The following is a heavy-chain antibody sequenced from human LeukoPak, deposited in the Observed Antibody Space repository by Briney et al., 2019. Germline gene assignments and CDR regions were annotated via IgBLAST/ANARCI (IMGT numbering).Heavy chain of an antibody. CDR1: GYTFTGYY. CDR2: INPNSGGT. D-gene: IGHD5-18*01. CDR3: AGVPDTATDQDGAFDI. J-gene: IGHJ3*02. Sequence: ASVKVSCKASGYTFTGYYMHWVRQAPGQGLEWMGWINPNSGGTNYAQKFQGRVTMTRDMSISTAYMELSRLRSDDTAVYYCAGVPDTATDQDGAFDIWGQGTMVTVSS. V-gene: IGHV1-2*02.